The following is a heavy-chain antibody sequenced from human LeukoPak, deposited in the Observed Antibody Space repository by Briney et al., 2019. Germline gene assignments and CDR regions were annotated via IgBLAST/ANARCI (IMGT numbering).Heavy chain of an antibody. J-gene: IGHJ4*02. CDR1: GGSISSGGYY. Sequence: ASETLSLTCTVSGGSISSGGYYWSWIRQPPGKGLEWIGYIYHSGSTYYNPSLKSRVTISVDRSKNQFSLKLSSVTAADTAVYYCARQPRRNYFDYWGQGTLVTVSS. CDR2: IYHSGST. V-gene: IGHV4-30-2*01. CDR3: ARQPRRNYFDY.